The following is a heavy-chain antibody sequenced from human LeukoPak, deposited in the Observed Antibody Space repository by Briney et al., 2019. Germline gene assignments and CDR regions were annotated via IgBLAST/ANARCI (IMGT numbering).Heavy chain of an antibody. CDR2: ISSSSSYI. CDR1: GFTFSSYS. Sequence: EAGPSLRLSYAASGFTFSSYSMNWVRQAPGKGLEWVSSISSSSSYIDYADSVKGRFTISRDNAKNSLYLQMNSLRAEDTAVYYCARDSSGGYDFDYWGQGTLVTVSS. D-gene: IGHD5-12*01. J-gene: IGHJ4*02. V-gene: IGHV3-21*01. CDR3: ARDSSGGYDFDY.